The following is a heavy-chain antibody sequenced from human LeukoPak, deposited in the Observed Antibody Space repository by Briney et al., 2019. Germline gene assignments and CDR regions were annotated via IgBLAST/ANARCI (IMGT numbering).Heavy chain of an antibody. Sequence: SGPALLKPTQTLTLSCTFSGFSLSTSGLCVSWIRQPPGKALEWLALIDWDDDKYYSTSLKTRLTISKDTSKNQVVLTMTNMDPVDTATYYCARIPNIVGASLRLLDYWGQGTLVTVSS. CDR3: ARIPNIVGASLRLLDY. J-gene: IGHJ4*02. D-gene: IGHD1-26*01. CDR2: IDWDDDK. CDR1: GFSLSTSGLC. V-gene: IGHV2-70*01.